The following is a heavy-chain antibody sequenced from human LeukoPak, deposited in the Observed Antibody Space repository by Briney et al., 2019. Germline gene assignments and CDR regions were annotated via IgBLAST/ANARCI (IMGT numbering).Heavy chain of an antibody. J-gene: IGHJ3*02. Sequence: GESLKISCKGSVYSFTSYWISWVRQMPGKGLEWLGRIDPSDSHTTYSPSFQGHVSISADKSISTANLQWSSLKASDTAMYYCARSGGNYYSIWGQGTMVTVSS. CDR1: VYSFTSYW. V-gene: IGHV5-10-1*01. CDR2: IDPSDSHT. D-gene: IGHD1-26*01. CDR3: ARSGGNYYSI.